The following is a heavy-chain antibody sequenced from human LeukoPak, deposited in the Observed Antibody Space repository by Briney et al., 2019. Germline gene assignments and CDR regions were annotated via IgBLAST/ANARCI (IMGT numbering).Heavy chain of an antibody. Sequence: SETLSLTCTVSGGSISSGTYYWSWIRQPAGKGLEWIGRIYTSGSTSYNPSLKSRVTIAVDTSKNQFSLKLNSVTAADTAVYYCAMSGYSSSWYGVVGSWGQGTLVTVSS. V-gene: IGHV4-61*02. J-gene: IGHJ5*02. CDR2: IYTSGST. D-gene: IGHD6-13*01. CDR1: GGSISSGTYY. CDR3: AMSGYSSSWYGVVGS.